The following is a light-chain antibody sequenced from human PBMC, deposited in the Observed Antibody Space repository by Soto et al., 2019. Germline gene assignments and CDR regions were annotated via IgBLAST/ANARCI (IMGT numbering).Light chain of an antibody. V-gene: IGLV7-46*01. CDR2: DTS. CDR3: LLSCSGARRG. CDR1: TGAVTSGHY. Sequence: QAVVTQEPSLTVSPGGTVTLTCGSSTGAVTSGHYPYWFQQKPGQAPRTLIYDTSNQHSWTPARFSGSLPGGKAALTRSGAQPEDEAEYYCLLSCSGARRGFGGGTKVTVL. J-gene: IGLJ3*02.